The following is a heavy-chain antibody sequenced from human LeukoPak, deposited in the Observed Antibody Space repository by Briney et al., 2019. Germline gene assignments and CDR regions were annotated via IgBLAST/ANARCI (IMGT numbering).Heavy chain of an antibody. Sequence: SETLSLTCTVSGGSIRSYYWSWIRQPPGKGLEWIGYIYYSGSTKYNPYLKSRVSISVDTSKNQFSLKLSSVTAADTAVYYCARTGSTVTVLYPFDHWGQGTLVTVSS. J-gene: IGHJ4*02. V-gene: IGHV4-59*01. CDR2: IYYSGST. CDR1: GGSIRSYY. CDR3: ARTGSTVTVLYPFDH. D-gene: IGHD4-17*01.